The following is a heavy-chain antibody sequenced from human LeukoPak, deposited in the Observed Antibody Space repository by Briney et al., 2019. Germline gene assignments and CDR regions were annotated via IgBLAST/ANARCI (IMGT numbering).Heavy chain of an antibody. CDR3: ARVGTWIQLWLLDY. CDR2: INAGNGNT. J-gene: IGHJ4*02. Sequence: GASVKVSCKASGYTFTSYAMHWGRQAPGQRLEWMGWINAGNGNTKYSQKFQGRVTITRDTSASTAYMELSSLRSEDTAVYYCARVGTWIQLWLLDYWGQGTLVTVSS. V-gene: IGHV1-3*01. CDR1: GYTFTSYA. D-gene: IGHD5-18*01.